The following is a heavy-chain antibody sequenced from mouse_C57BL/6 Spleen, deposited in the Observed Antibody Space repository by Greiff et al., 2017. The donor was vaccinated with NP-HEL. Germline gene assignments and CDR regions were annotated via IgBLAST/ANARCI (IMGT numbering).Heavy chain of an antibody. J-gene: IGHJ2*01. V-gene: IGHV1-15*01. CDR3: TRFTTVVASFDY. CDR1: GYTFTDYE. D-gene: IGHD1-1*01. CDR2: IDPETGGT. Sequence: QVQLKESGAELVRPGASVTLSCKASGYTFTDYEMHWVKQTPVHGLEWIGAIDPETGGTAYNQKFKGKAILTADKSSSTAYMELRSLTSEDSAVYYCTRFTTVVASFDYWGQGTTLTVSS.